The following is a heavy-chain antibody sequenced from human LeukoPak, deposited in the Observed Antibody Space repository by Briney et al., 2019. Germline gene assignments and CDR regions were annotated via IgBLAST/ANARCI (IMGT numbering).Heavy chain of an antibody. CDR2: IYYSGST. CDR1: GGSISSRSYY. J-gene: IGHJ3*02. V-gene: IGHV4-39*01. Sequence: SETLSLTCTVSGGSISSRSYYWGWIRQPPGKGLEWIGSIYYSGSTYYNPSLKSRVTISVDTSKNQFSLKLSSVTAADTAVYYCARHQIQSEALDIWGQGTMVTVSS. CDR3: ARHQIQSEALDI.